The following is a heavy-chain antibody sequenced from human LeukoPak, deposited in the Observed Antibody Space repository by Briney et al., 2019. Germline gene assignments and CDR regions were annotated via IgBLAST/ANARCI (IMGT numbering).Heavy chain of an antibody. D-gene: IGHD6-6*01. J-gene: IGHJ3*02. V-gene: IGHV4-59*01. CDR3: ARVTYSSSSGGAFDI. CDR1: GDSISSYY. CDR2: IYYSGST. Sequence: SETLSLICTVSGDSISSYYWTWIRQPPGKGLEWIGYIYYSGSTNYNPSLKSRVTISVDTSKNQFSLKLSSVTAADTAVYYCARVTYSSSSGGAFDIWGQGTTVTVSS.